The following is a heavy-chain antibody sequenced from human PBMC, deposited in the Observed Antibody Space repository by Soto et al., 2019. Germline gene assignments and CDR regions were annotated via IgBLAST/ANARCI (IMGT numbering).Heavy chain of an antibody. Sequence: SQTLSLTCAISGDSVSSNSAAWNWIRQSPSRGLEWLGRTYYRSKWYNDYAVSVKSRITINPDTSKNQFSLQLNSVTPEDTAVYYCARALWGSPLPDIGGTFAYWGQGTLVTVSS. CDR3: ARALWGSPLPDIGGTFAY. CDR2: TYYRSKWYN. V-gene: IGHV6-1*01. CDR1: GDSVSSNSAA. J-gene: IGHJ4*02. D-gene: IGHD3-16*01.